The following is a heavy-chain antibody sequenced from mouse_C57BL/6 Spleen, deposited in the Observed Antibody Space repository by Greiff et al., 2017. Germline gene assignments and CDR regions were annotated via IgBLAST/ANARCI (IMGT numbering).Heavy chain of an antibody. Sequence: QVQLQQSGPELVKPGASVKISCKASGYAFSSSWMNWVKQRPGTGLEWIGRIYPGDGDTNYNGKFKGKATLTADKSSSTAYMQLSSLTSEDSAVYFCARTGTRFDYWGQGTTLTVSS. V-gene: IGHV1-82*01. D-gene: IGHD4-1*01. CDR1: GYAFSSSW. J-gene: IGHJ2*01. CDR3: ARTGTRFDY. CDR2: IYPGDGDT.